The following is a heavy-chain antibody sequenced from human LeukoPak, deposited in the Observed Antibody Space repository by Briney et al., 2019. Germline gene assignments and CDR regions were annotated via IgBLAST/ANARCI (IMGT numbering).Heavy chain of an antibody. D-gene: IGHD6-13*01. CDR2: INPNSGGT. J-gene: IGHJ6*03. Sequence: ASVKVSCKASGYTFTGYYIHWVRQAPGQGLEWMGWINPNSGGTNFAQKFQGRVTMTRDTSISTAYMELSSLRSEDTAVYYCARVEADSSSWSPFNYYYYYYMDVWGKGTTVTISS. V-gene: IGHV1-2*02. CDR3: ARVEADSSSWSPFNYYYYYYMDV. CDR1: GYTFTGYY.